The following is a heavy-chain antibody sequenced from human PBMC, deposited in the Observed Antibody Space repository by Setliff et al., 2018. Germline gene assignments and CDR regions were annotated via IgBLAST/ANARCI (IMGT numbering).Heavy chain of an antibody. J-gene: IGHJ4*02. CDR3: VRPLEY. CDR2: IKGDGSEK. D-gene: IGHD6-6*01. V-gene: IGHV3-7*03. Sequence: QSGGSLRLSCTTSGFTFFSYTMNWVRQAPGKGLEWVANIKGDGSEKFYLDSVRGRFTISRDNAKNSLYLQMNSLRAEDTAVYYCVRPLEYWGQGTLVTVSS. CDR1: GFTFFSYT.